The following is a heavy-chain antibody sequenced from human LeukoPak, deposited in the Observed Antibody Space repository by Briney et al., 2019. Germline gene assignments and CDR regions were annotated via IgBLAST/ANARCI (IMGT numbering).Heavy chain of an antibody. CDR1: GFTFSSYG. CDR3: AELGITMIGGV. CDR2: IVGSGDST. D-gene: IGHD3-10*02. V-gene: IGHV3-23*01. Sequence: HPGGSLRLSCAASGFTFSSYGMSWVRQAPGKGLEWISTIVGSGDSTWYADSVKGRFSISRGNSKNTLYLQMNSLRAEDTAVYYCAELGITMIGGVWGKGTTVTISS. J-gene: IGHJ6*04.